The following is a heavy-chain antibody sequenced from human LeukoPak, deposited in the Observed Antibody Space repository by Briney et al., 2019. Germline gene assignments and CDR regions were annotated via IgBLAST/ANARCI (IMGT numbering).Heavy chain of an antibody. V-gene: IGHV5-51*01. D-gene: IGHD4-17*01. CDR3: AGAVSNDYGAPAAFDI. J-gene: IGHJ3*02. CDR1: GYSFTSYW. CDR2: IYPGDSDT. Sequence: GESLKISCKGSGYSFTSYWIGWVRQMPGKGLEWMGIIYPGDSDTRYSPSFQGQVTISADKSISTAYLQWSSLKASDTAMYYCAGAVSNDYGAPAAFDIWGQGTMVTVSS.